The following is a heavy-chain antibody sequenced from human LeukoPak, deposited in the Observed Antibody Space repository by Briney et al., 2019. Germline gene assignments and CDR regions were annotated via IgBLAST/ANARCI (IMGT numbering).Heavy chain of an antibody. CDR1: GYSISSGYY. D-gene: IGHD6-6*01. CDR2: IYHSGST. V-gene: IGHV4-38-2*02. J-gene: IGHJ4*02. CDR3: SRDTVEYSSSFFDY. Sequence: SETLSLTCTVSGYSISSGYYWGWIRQPPGKGLEWIGSIYHSGSTYYNPSLKSRVTISVDTSKDQFSLKLSSVTAADTAVYYCSRDTVEYSSSFFDYWGQGTLVTVSS.